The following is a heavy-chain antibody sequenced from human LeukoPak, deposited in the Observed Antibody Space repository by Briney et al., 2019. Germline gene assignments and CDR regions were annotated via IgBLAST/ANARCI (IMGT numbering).Heavy chain of an antibody. CDR1: GYRFTDYW. J-gene: IGHJ4*02. CDR2: IYPGDSDT. V-gene: IGHV5-51*01. CDR3: ARPPHIYGDYFGY. Sequence: GESLKISCKGSGYRFTDYWIAWVRQMPGKGLEWMGIIYPGDSDTRYSPSFQGQVTISADKSISTAYLQWSSLKASDTAMYYCARPPHIYGDYFGYWGQGTLVTVSS. D-gene: IGHD4-17*01.